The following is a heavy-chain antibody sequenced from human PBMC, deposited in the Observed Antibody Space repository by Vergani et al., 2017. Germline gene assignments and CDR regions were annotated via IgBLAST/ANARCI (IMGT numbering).Heavy chain of an antibody. CDR3: AKDSSCSGGSCYSLYYYGMDV. CDR1: GFTFDDYA. Sequence: EVQLVESGGGLVQPGRSLRLSCAASGFTFDDYAMHWVRQAPGKGLEWVSGISWNSGSIGYADSVKGRFTISRDNAKNSLYLQMNSLRAEDTALYYCAKDSSCSGGSCYSLYYYGMDVWGQGTTVTVSS. V-gene: IGHV3-9*01. CDR2: ISWNSGSI. J-gene: IGHJ6*02. D-gene: IGHD2-15*01.